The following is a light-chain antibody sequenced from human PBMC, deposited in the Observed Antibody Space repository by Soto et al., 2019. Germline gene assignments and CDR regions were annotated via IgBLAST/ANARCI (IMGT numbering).Light chain of an antibody. Sequence: DIVMTQSPLSLPVTPGEPASISCRSSQSLLHSNGYNYLDWYLQKPGQSPQLLIYLGSNRASGGPDRFSGSGAGTDFTLKISRVEAEDVGVYYCMQALQTPPAFGQGTKLEIK. CDR1: QSLLHSNGYNY. J-gene: IGKJ2*01. CDR2: LGS. V-gene: IGKV2-28*01. CDR3: MQALQTPPA.